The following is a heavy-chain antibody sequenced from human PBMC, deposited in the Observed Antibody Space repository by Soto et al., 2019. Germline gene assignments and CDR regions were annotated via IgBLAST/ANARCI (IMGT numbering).Heavy chain of an antibody. CDR2: ISFSSTTI. CDR1: GFTFSSYS. J-gene: IGHJ6*02. V-gene: IGHV3-48*01. D-gene: IGHD3-10*01. CDR3: ARGGGSGRYAMDV. Sequence: EVQLVESGGGLVQPGGSLRLSCAASGFTFSSYSMNWVRQAPGKGLEWVSYISFSSTTIYYADSVKGRFTISRDNAENSLYLQMNSLRAEDTAVYYCARGGGSGRYAMDVWGQGPTVIVSS.